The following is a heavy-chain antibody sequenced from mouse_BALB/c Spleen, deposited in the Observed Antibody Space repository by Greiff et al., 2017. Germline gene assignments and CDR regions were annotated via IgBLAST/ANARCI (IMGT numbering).Heavy chain of an antibody. D-gene: IGHD1-2*01. J-gene: IGHJ4*01. CDR1: GFTFTDYY. Sequence: EVKLVESGGGLVQPGGSLRLSCATSGFTFTDYYMSWVRQPPGKALEWLGFIRNKANGYTTEYSASVKGRFTISRDNSQSILYLQMNTLRAEDSATYYCARDPSFHYYGHGAMDYWGQGTSVTVSS. CDR2: IRNKANGYTT. CDR3: ARDPSFHYYGHGAMDY. V-gene: IGHV7-3*02.